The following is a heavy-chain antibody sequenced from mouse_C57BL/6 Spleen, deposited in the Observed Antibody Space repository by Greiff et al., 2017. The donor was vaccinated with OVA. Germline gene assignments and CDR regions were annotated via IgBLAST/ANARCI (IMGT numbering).Heavy chain of an antibody. V-gene: IGHV3-6*01. CDR2: ISYDGSN. J-gene: IGHJ2*01. CDR3: ARYLDY. Sequence: EVQRVESGPGLVKPSQSLSLTCSVTGYSITSGYYWNWIRQFPGNKLEWMGYISYDGSNNYNPSLKNRISITRDTSKNQFFLTLNSVTTEDTATYYCARYLDYWGQGTTLTVSS. CDR1: GYSITSGYY.